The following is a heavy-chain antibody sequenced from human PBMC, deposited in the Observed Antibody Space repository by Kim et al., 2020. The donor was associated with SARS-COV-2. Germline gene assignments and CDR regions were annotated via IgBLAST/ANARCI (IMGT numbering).Heavy chain of an antibody. CDR3: AKDAALRYSYGWNYYYYGMDV. CDR2: ISYDGSNK. CDR1: GFTFSSYG. Sequence: GGSLRLSCAASGFTFSSYGMHWVRQAPGKGLEWVAAISYDGSNKNYADSVKGRFTISRDNSKNTLYLQMNSLRADDTAVYYCAKDAALRYSYGWNYYYYGMDVWGQGTTVTVSS. D-gene: IGHD5-18*01. V-gene: IGHV3-30*18. J-gene: IGHJ6*02.